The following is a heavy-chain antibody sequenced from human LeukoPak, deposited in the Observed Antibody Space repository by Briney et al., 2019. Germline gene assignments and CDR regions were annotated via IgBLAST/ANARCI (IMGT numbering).Heavy chain of an antibody. Sequence: GGSLRLSCAASGFTFDDYGMSWVRQAPGKGLEWVSGISWNSGSIGYADSVKGRFTISRDNAKNSLYLQMNSLRAEDTALYYCAKDIAGGSVYWGQGTLDTVSS. V-gene: IGHV3-9*01. CDR3: AKDIAGGSVY. CDR1: GFTFDDYG. J-gene: IGHJ4*02. CDR2: ISWNSGSI. D-gene: IGHD3-10*01.